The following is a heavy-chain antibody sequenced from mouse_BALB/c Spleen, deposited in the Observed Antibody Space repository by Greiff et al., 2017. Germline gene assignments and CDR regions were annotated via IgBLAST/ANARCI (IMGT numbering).Heavy chain of an antibody. CDR3: ARLYGYYAMDY. D-gene: IGHD2-10*02. Sequence: EVKLLESGGGPVQPGGSLKLSCAASGFDFSRYWMSWVRQAPGKGLEWIGEINPDSSTINYTPSLKDKFIISRDNAKNTLYLQMSKVRSEDTALYYCARLYGYYAMDYWGQGTSVTVSS. V-gene: IGHV4-1*02. CDR2: INPDSSTI. CDR1: GFDFSRYW. J-gene: IGHJ4*01.